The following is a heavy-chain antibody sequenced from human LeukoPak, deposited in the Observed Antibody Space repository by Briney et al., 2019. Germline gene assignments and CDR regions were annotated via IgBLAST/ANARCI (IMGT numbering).Heavy chain of an antibody. D-gene: IGHD1-1*01. CDR3: ARVGRRTYDM. Sequence: SETLSLTCTVSGGSISSYYWSWIRQPPGKGLEWIGYIYYSGSTNYNPSLKSRVTISVDTSKNQFSLKLSSVTAEDTALFYCARVGRRTYDMWGQGTMVTVSS. CDR1: GGSISSYY. J-gene: IGHJ3*02. V-gene: IGHV4-59*01. CDR2: IYYSGST.